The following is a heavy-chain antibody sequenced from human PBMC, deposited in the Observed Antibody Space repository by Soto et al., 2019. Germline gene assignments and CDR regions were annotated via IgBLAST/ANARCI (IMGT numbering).Heavy chain of an antibody. J-gene: IGHJ4*02. CDR1: GFTFSDHY. V-gene: IGHV3-72*01. Sequence: GGSLRLSCAASGFTFSDHYMDWVRQAPGKGLEWVGRTRNKANSYTTEYAASVKGRFTISRDDSKNSLYLQMNSLKTEDTAVYYCARDNYGDYDYWGQGTLVTVSS. CDR2: TRNKANSYTT. CDR3: ARDNYGDYDY. D-gene: IGHD4-17*01.